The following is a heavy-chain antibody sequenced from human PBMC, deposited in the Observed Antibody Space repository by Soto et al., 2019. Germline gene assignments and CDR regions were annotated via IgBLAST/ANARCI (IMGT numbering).Heavy chain of an antibody. J-gene: IGHJ6*02. V-gene: IGHV1-18*04. CDR1: GYTFTSYG. Sequence: QVQLVKSGAEVKKPGASVKVSCKASGYTFTSYGISWVRQAPGQGLEWMGWISAYNGNTNYAQKLQGRVTMTTDTSPSTAYMELRSLRSDDTDVYYCARDPSVTAAMPADYYYGMDVWGQGTTVTVSS. CDR3: ARDPSVTAAMPADYYYGMDV. CDR2: ISAYNGNT. D-gene: IGHD2-2*01.